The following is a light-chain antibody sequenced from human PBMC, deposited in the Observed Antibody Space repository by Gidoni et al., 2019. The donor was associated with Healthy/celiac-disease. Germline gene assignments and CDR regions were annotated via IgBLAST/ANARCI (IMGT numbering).Light chain of an antibody. V-gene: IGLV3-9*01. J-gene: IGLJ1*01. CDR3: QVWDSSTEV. CDR2: RDS. CDR1: NIGSKN. Sequence: SYELPQPLSVSVSLGQTARITCGGNNIGSKNVHWYQQKPGQAPVLVIYRDSNRASGITERFSGSNSGNTATLTISRAQAGDEADYYCQVWDSSTEVFGTGTKVTVL.